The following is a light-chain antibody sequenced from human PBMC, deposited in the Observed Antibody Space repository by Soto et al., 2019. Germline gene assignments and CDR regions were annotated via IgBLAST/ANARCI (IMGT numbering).Light chain of an antibody. Sequence: ETVLTQSPGTLSLSPGERATLSCRASQSVTNNYLAWYQQKPGQSPRFLIYSASSRATGIPDRFSGSGSGTDFTLTISRLEPEDFAVYYCQQYGNSPSTFGQGTRLEIK. V-gene: IGKV3-20*01. CDR2: SAS. CDR1: QSVTNNY. J-gene: IGKJ5*01. CDR3: QQYGNSPST.